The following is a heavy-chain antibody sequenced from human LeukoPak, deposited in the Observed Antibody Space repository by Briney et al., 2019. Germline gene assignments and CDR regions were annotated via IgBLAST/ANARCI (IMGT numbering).Heavy chain of an antibody. D-gene: IGHD5-18*01. CDR1: GYTFTSYG. CDR2: INPNSGGT. CDR3: ARAGYSSYFDY. J-gene: IGHJ4*02. Sequence: GASVKVSCKASGYTFTSYGISWVRQAPGQGLEWMGWINPNSGGTNYAQKFQGRVTMTRGTSISTAYMELSRLRSDDTAVYYCARAGYSSYFDYWGQGTLVTVSS. V-gene: IGHV1-2*02.